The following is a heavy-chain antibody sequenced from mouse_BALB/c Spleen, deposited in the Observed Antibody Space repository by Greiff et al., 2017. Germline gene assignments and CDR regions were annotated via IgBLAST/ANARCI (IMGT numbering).Heavy chain of an antibody. Sequence: DVMLVESGGGLVQPGGSMKLSCVASGFTFSNYWMNWVRQSPEKGLEWVAEIRLKSNNYATHYAESVKGRFTISRDDSKSSVYLQMNNLRAEDTGIYYCTRGYYGYDGEFAYWGQGTLVTVSA. CDR2: IRLKSNNYAT. V-gene: IGHV6-6*02. D-gene: IGHD2-2*01. J-gene: IGHJ3*01. CDR3: TRGYYGYDGEFAY. CDR1: GFTFSNYW.